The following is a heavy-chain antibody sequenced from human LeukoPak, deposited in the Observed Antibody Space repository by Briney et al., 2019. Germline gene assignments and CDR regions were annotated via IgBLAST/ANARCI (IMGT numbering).Heavy chain of an antibody. Sequence: SETLSLTCTVSGGSISSYYWSWIRQPPGKGLEWIGYIYYSGSTNYNPSLKNRVTISVDTSKNQFSLKLSSVTAADTAVYYCARQLSSPIFGMAGAFDIWGQGTMVTVSS. CDR3: ARQLSSPIFGMAGAFDI. V-gene: IGHV4-59*08. CDR1: GGSISSYY. D-gene: IGHD3-3*01. CDR2: IYYSGST. J-gene: IGHJ3*02.